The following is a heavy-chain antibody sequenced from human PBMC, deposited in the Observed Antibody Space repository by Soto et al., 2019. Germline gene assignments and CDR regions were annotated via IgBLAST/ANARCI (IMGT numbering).Heavy chain of an antibody. CDR1: GNSISSYY. CDR2: IYYRGST. Sequence: SETLSLTCHVSGNSISSYYWSWIRKPPGKGLEWIGHIYYRGSTNYNPSLKSRVTMSADTSKNQFSLKLSSVTAADTAVFYCAREDQIVGSLDYWGQGILVTVSS. J-gene: IGHJ4*02. D-gene: IGHD2-21*01. V-gene: IGHV4-59*01. CDR3: AREDQIVGSLDY.